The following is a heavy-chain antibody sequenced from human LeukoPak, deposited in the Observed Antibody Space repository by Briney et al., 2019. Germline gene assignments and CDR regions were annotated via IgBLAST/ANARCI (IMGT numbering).Heavy chain of an antibody. CDR1: GYTFTGYY. CDR3: AKQCGDASLSES. V-gene: IGHV1-2*02. D-gene: IGHD2-21*02. CDR2: INPNSGAT. Sequence: ASVKVSCKASGYTFTGYYMHWVRQAPGQGLEWMGWINPNSGATSCLQKFQGRVTMTRDTSITTAYMELGSLRSDDTAVYYCAKQCGDASLSESWGQGTLVTVSS. J-gene: IGHJ5*02.